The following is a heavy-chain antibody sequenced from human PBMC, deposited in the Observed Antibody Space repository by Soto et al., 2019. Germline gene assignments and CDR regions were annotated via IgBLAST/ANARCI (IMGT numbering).Heavy chain of an antibody. CDR2: ISPIYDAA. CDR3: ARYWTAGTWHAAFDV. V-gene: IGHV1-69*06. CDR1: GGTFSNYV. D-gene: IGHD2-8*02. Sequence: QVQLVQSGAEVKKPGSSVKVSCEASGGTFSNYVISWLRQAPGQGPEWMGGISPIYDAANYARKSHGRVMITADKSTSTAYVELIGLKSEDSAIYYCARYWTAGTWHAAFDVWGQGTMVIVSP. J-gene: IGHJ3*01.